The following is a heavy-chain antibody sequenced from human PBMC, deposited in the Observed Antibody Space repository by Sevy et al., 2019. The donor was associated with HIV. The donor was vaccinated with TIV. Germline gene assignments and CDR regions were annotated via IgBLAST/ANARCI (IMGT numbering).Heavy chain of an antibody. CDR3: VRDRSASWIDAFDI. CDR1: GFTFSDYY. CDR2: ISNSGRTT. V-gene: IGHV3-11*04. J-gene: IGHJ3*02. Sequence: GGSLRLSCAASGFTFSDYYMTWVRQAPGKGLEWIAYISNSGRTTHNADSVDGRFTISRDNAKNSLYLQMNSLRVEDTAVYYCVRDRSASWIDAFDIWGRRARVTVS. D-gene: IGHD2-2*03.